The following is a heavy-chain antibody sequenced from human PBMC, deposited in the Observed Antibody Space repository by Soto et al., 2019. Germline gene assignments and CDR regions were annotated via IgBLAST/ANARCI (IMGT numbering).Heavy chain of an antibody. CDR3: ARARKITGTTFRLKKDNWFDP. J-gene: IGHJ5*02. CDR2: INHSGST. D-gene: IGHD1-7*01. CDR1: GGSFSVYY. Sequence: PSETLSLTCAVYGGSFSVYYWSWIRQPPGKGLEWIGEINHSGSTNYNPSLKSRVTISVDTSKNQFSLKLSSVTAADTAVYYCARARKITGTTFRLKKDNWFDPWGQGTLVTVSS. V-gene: IGHV4-34*01.